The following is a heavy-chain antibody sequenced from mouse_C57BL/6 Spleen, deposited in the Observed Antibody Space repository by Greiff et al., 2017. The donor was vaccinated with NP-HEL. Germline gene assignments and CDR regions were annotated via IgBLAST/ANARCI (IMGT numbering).Heavy chain of an antibody. V-gene: IGHV5-16*01. CDR1: GFTFSDYY. CDR2: INYDGSST. Sequence: EVKVVESEGGLVQPGSSMKLSCTASGFTFSDYYMAWVRQVPEKGLEWVANINYDGSSTYYLDSLKSRFIISRDNAKNILYLQMSSLKSEDTATYYCARDGGKGYYFDYWGQGTTLTVSS. J-gene: IGHJ2*01. CDR3: ARDGGKGYYFDY.